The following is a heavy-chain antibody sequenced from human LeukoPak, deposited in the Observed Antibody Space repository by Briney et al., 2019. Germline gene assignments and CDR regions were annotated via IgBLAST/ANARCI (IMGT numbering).Heavy chain of an antibody. CDR2: IIGNGVNT. Sequence: AGGSLRLSCAASGFTFSSYAMSWVRQAPGKGLEWVSGIIGNGVNTYHADSVQGLFTISRDNSKNTLYLQMNSLRAEDTAVYYCAKYWVDTILVPFDYWGQGTLVTVSS. CDR3: AKYWVDTILVPFDY. J-gene: IGHJ4*02. V-gene: IGHV3-23*01. CDR1: GFTFSSYA. D-gene: IGHD5-18*01.